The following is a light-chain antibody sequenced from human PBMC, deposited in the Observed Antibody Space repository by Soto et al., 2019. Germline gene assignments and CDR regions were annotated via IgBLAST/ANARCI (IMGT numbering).Light chain of an antibody. CDR3: CSYRGDTTPDV. J-gene: IGLJ1*01. CDR2: EVS. CDR1: SSDVGGYNY. Sequence: QSALTQPASVSGFPGQSITISCTGTSSDVGGYNYVCWYQQHPGKAPKLIIYEVSNRPSGASNRFSGFKSANTASLIISGLRAEDEADYYCCSYRGDTTPDVFGTGTKLTVL. V-gene: IGLV2-14*01.